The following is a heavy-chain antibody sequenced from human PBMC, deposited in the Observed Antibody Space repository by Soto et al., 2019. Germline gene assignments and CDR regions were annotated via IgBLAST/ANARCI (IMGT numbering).Heavy chain of an antibody. J-gene: IGHJ2*01. D-gene: IGHD2-8*02. CDR3: ALLGTGWYFDL. Sequence: EVQLLESGGDLVQPGGSLRLSCAASGFTFSSYGISWVRQAPGKGLEWVSGISNSGLTTYYADSVQGRFTISRDNSKNTLDLQMNSLRVEDTAVYYCALLGTGWYFDLWGLGTPVTVSS. V-gene: IGHV3-23*01. CDR1: GFTFSSYG. CDR2: ISNSGLTT.